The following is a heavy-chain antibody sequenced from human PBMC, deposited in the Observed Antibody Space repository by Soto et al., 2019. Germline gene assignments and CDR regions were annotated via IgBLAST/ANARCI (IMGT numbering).Heavy chain of an antibody. CDR3: ARPPGYISDWYYFDL. D-gene: IGHD3-9*01. CDR1: GASISSGGYY. V-gene: IGHV4-31*03. Sequence: SETLSLTCSASGASISSGGYYWSWIRQHPGRGLEWIGYIYYSGSTYYNPSLKSRVSISVDTSKNQLSLKLSSVTAADTAVYYCARPPGYISDWYYFDLWGQGTQVTVSS. CDR2: IYYSGST. J-gene: IGHJ4*02.